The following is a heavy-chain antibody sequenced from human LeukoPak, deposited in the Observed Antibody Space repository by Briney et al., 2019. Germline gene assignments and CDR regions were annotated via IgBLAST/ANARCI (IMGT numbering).Heavy chain of an antibody. CDR2: ISAYNGNT. V-gene: IGHV1-18*01. CDR3: ASDPKYYDFWSGYSHLAYYYYYMDV. CDR1: GYTFTSYG. J-gene: IGHJ6*03. Sequence: ASVKVSCKASGYTFTSYGISWVRQAPGQGLEWMGWISAYNGNTNYAQKLQGRVTMTTDTSTSIAYMELRSLRSDDTAVYYCASDPKYYDFWSGYSHLAYYYYYMDVWGKGTTVTVSS. D-gene: IGHD3-3*01.